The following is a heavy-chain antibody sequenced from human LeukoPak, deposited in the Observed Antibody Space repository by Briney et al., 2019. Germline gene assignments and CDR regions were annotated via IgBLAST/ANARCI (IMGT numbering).Heavy chain of an antibody. CDR1: GYTFTSYD. CDR3: ARDPLAGIAVAGNYYYYMDV. D-gene: IGHD6-19*01. CDR2: MNPNSGNT. Sequence: GASVKVSCKASGYTFTSYDINWVRQATGQGLEWMGWMNPNSGNTGYAQKFQGRVTITRNTSISTAYMELSSLRSEDTAVYYCARDPLAGIAVAGNYYYYMDVWGKGTTVTVSS. J-gene: IGHJ6*03. V-gene: IGHV1-8*03.